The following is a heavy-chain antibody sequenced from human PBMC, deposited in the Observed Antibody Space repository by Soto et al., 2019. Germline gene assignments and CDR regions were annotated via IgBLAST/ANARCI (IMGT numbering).Heavy chain of an antibody. CDR2: ISAYNGDT. D-gene: IGHD6-13*01. Sequence: VQLVQSGAEVEKPGASVKVSCKPSGYTVNSYGISWVRQAPGQGHEWMGWISAYNGDTNYALKFQGRVTMTTDTSTSTAFMELRSLRSDDTAVYYCARDSQQVSTRYYYYGMDVWGQGTTVTVSS. V-gene: IGHV1-18*01. CDR1: GYTVNSYG. CDR3: ARDSQQVSTRYYYYGMDV. J-gene: IGHJ6*02.